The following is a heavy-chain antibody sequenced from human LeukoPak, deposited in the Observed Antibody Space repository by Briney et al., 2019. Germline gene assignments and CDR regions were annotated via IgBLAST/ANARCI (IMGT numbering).Heavy chain of an antibody. Sequence: WGSLRLSCAASGFTFSSYAMTWVRQAPGKGLEWVSPISARGGSTYYADSVKGRFTIPRDNSKNTLYLQMNSLRPEDTAVYYCAKEMGERNTMIAYYFDCSGEGSPVTASS. CDR3: AKEMGERNTMIAYYFDC. D-gene: IGHD3-22*01. V-gene: IGHV3-23*01. CDR1: GFTFSSYA. CDR2: ISARGGST. J-gene: IGHJ4*02.